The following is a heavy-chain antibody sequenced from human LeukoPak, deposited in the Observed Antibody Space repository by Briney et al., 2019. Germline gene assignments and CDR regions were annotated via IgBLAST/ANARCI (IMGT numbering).Heavy chain of an antibody. CDR1: GFTFSSYW. CDR3: ARVIAARPSDY. V-gene: IGHV3-7*04. J-gene: IGHJ4*02. Sequence: GGSLRLSCAASGFTFSSYWVSWVRQAPGKGLEWVANIKQDGSEKCYVDSVKGRFTISRDNAKNSLSLQMNSLRAEDTAVYYCARVIAARPSDYWGQGSLVTVSS. D-gene: IGHD6-13*01. CDR2: IKQDGSEK.